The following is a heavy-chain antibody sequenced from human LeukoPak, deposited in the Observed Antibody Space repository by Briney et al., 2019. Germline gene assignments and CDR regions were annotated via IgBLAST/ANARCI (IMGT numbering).Heavy chain of an antibody. D-gene: IGHD6-19*01. CDR1: GFTFITYA. CDR2: IRYDGSNK. J-gene: IGHJ4*02. CDR3: AKDQDLVRAVAHDY. Sequence: GGSLRLSCAASGFTFITYAMSWVRQAPGKGLEWVAFIRYDGSNKCYADSVKGRFTISRDNSKNTLYLQMNSLRAEDTAVYYCAKDQDLVRAVAHDYWGQGTLVTVSS. V-gene: IGHV3-30*02.